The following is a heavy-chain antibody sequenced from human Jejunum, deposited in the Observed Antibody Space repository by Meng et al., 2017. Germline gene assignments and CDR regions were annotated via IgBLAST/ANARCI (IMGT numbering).Heavy chain of an antibody. CDR3: ARDGHLGSVYGAFDI. V-gene: IGHV4-39*07. CDR2: IYYTGST. CDR1: GGSIISTSDY. J-gene: IGHJ3*02. D-gene: IGHD2-15*01. Sequence: SETLSLTCTVSGGSIISTSDYWGWIRQPPGKGLEWIGSIYYTGSTYYNPSLKSRVTISLDTSKQQLSLRLTSVTAADTAVYYCARDGHLGSVYGAFDIWGQGPMVTVSS.